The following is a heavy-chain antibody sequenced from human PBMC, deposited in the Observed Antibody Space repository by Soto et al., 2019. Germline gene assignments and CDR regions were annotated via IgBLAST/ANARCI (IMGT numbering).Heavy chain of an antibody. V-gene: IGHV3-30-3*01. J-gene: IGHJ6*02. CDR3: AREAYSSSPGDYYGMDV. CDR2: ILYDGSNK. Sequence: PVESLRLSCAASGFTFSSYAMHWVRQAPGKGLEWVALILYDGSNKYYADSVKGRLIISRDNSKNTLYLQMSSLGVEDTAVYYCAREAYSSSPGDYYGMDVWGQGTTVTVSS. D-gene: IGHD6-6*01. CDR1: GFTFSSYA.